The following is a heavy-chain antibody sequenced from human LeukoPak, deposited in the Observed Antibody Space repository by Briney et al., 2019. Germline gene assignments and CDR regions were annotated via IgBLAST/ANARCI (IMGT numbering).Heavy chain of an antibody. J-gene: IGHJ3*02. V-gene: IGHV3-11*04. D-gene: IGHD6-13*01. CDR1: KFTFSDYY. CDR3: ASGTYSSSWMDGFDI. Sequence: GGSLRLSCAVSKFTFSDYYMSWIRQAPGKGLEWVSYISSTGITIYYADSVKGRFTISRDNAKNSLYLQMNSLRAEDTAVYYCASGTYSSSWMDGFDIWGQGTMVTVSS. CDR2: ISSTGITI.